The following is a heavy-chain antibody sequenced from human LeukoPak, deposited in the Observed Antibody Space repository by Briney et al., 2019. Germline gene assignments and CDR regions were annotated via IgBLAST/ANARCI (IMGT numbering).Heavy chain of an antibody. V-gene: IGHV4-39*01. CDR2: IYYSGST. J-gene: IGHJ4*02. CDR1: GGSISSSSYY. Sequence: SETLSLTCTVSGGSISSSSYYWGWIRQPPGKGLEWIGSIYYSGSTYYNPSLKSRVTISLDTSKNQFSLKLSSVTAADTAVYYCARHRDYYDSSGYYYEAYYFDYWGQGTLVTVSS. CDR3: ARHRDYYDSSGYYYEAYYFDY. D-gene: IGHD3-22*01.